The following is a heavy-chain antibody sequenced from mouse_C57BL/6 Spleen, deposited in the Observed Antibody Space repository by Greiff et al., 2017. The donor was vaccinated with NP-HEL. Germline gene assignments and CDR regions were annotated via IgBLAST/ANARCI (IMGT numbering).Heavy chain of an antibody. V-gene: IGHV3-6*01. CDR1: GYSITSGYY. CDR2: ISYDGSN. Sequence: EVKLEESGPGLVKPSQSLSLTCSVTGYSITSGYYWNWIRQFPGNKLEWMGYISYDGSNNYNPSLKNRISITRDTSKNQFFLKLNSVTTEDTATYYCAITNGSPAWFAYWGQGTLVTVSA. CDR3: AITNGSPAWFAY. J-gene: IGHJ3*01. D-gene: IGHD1-1*01.